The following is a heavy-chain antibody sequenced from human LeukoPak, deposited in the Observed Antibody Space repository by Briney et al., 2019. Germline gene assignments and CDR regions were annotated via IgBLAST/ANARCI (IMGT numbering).Heavy chain of an antibody. J-gene: IGHJ4*02. Sequence: GASVKVSCKASGYTFTGYYMHWVRQAPGQGLEWMGWINPNSGGTNYAQKFQGRVTMTRDTSISTAYMELSRLRSDDTAVYYCARSPFMATIRGDFVYCVQRTLVIVSS. D-gene: IGHD5-12*01. CDR1: GYTFTGYY. CDR2: INPNSGGT. CDR3: ARSPFMATIRGDFVY. V-gene: IGHV1-2*02.